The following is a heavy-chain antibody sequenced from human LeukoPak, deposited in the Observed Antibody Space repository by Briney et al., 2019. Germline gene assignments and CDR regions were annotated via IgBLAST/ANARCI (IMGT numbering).Heavy chain of an antibody. CDR2: MNPNSGNT. D-gene: IGHD3-10*01. V-gene: IGHV1-8*03. CDR3: ARAHTSANWFDP. J-gene: IGHJ5*02. Sequence: ASVTVSCKASGYTFTSYDINWVRQAPGQGLEWMGWMNPNSGNTDYAQKFQGRVTITRNTSISTAYMELSSLRSEDTAVYYCARAHTSANWFDPWGQGTLVTVSS. CDR1: GYTFTSYD.